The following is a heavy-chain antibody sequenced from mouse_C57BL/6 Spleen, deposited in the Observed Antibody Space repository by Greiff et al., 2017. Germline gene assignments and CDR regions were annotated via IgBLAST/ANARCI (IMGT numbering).Heavy chain of an antibody. V-gene: IGHV1-22*01. Sequence: VQLMESGPELVKPGASVTMSCKASGYTFTDYNMHWVKQSHGKSLEWIGYINPNNGGTSYNQKIKGKATLTVNKSSSTAYMQRRSQTSEESAIYDYASNDYGWFAYWGQGTLVTVSA. D-gene: IGHD1-1*01. J-gene: IGHJ3*01. CDR3: ASNDYGWFAY. CDR1: GYTFTDYN. CDR2: INPNNGGT.